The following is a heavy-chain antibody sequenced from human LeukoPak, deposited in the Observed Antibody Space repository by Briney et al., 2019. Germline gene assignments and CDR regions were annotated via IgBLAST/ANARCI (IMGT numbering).Heavy chain of an antibody. V-gene: IGHV3-66*01. J-gene: IGHJ4*02. CDR1: GFTFSSYT. CDR3: ARDSGTTVGYFDY. CDR2: IYSGGNT. Sequence: PGGSLRLSCAASGFTFSSYTMNWVRQAPGRGLEWVSVIYSGGNTYYADSVKGRFTISRDNSKNTLYLQMNSLRADDTAVYYCARDSGTTVGYFDYWGQGTLVTVSS. D-gene: IGHD4-23*01.